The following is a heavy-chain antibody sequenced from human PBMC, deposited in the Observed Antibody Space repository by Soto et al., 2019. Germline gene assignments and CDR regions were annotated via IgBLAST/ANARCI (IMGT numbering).Heavy chain of an antibody. Sequence: ASVKVSCKASGYTFTSYGISWVRQAPGQGLEWMGWISAYNGNTNYAQNLQGRVTMTTDTSTSTAYMELRGLRSDDTAVYYCARVKTSGYHNWFDPWGQGTLVTVSS. D-gene: IGHD3-22*01. CDR1: GYTFTSYG. CDR3: ARVKTSGYHNWFDP. J-gene: IGHJ5*02. V-gene: IGHV1-18*01. CDR2: ISAYNGNT.